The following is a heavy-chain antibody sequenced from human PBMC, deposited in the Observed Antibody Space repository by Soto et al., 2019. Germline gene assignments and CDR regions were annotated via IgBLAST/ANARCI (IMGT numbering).Heavy chain of an antibody. CDR2: IYKSATT. J-gene: IGHJ5*01. V-gene: IGHV4-30-4*01. Sequence: SETLSLTCSVSGDSISNLDYFWAWIRQPPGQALEYIGYIYKSATTYYNPSFESRVAISVDTSKSQFSLNVTSVTAADTAVYFCARGRYCLTGRCFPNWFDSWGQGAPVTVSS. CDR1: GDSISNLDYF. CDR3: ARGRYCLTGRCFPNWFDS. D-gene: IGHD7-27*01.